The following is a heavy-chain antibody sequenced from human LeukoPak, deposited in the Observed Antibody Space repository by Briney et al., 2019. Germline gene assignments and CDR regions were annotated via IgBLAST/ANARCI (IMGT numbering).Heavy chain of an antibody. CDR3: ARDRDYYDSCDPYYFDY. Sequence: ASVKVSCKASGGTFSSYAISWVRQAPGQGLEWMGRIIPIFGTANYAQKFQGRVTITTDESTSTAYMELSSLRSEDTAVYYCARDRDYYDSCDPYYFDYWGQGTLVTVSS. CDR1: GGTFSSYA. J-gene: IGHJ4*02. CDR2: IIPIFGTA. D-gene: IGHD3-22*01. V-gene: IGHV1-69*05.